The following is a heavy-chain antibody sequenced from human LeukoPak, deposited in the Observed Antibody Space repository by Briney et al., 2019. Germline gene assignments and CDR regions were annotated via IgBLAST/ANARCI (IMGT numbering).Heavy chain of an antibody. J-gene: IGHJ3*02. V-gene: IGHV3-53*04. D-gene: IGHD6-19*01. Sequence: PGGSLRLSCAASGFTVSSNYMSWVRQAPGKGLEWVSVIYSGGSAYYADSVKGRFTISRHNSKNTLYLQMNSLRAEDTAVYYCARGDKQWLVSFAFDIWGQGTMVTVSS. CDR2: IYSGGSA. CDR1: GFTVSSNY. CDR3: ARGDKQWLVSFAFDI.